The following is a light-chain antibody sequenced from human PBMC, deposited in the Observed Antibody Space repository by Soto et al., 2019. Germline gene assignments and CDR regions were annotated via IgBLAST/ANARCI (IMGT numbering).Light chain of an antibody. CDR1: LSFASSY. V-gene: IGKV3-20*01. Sequence: EIVLTQSPVTLSLSPGERATLSFRASLSFASSYLGWYQQKPGQPPRLLIYAASTRATGVPDRYSASGSGTDFTLTISRLEPKDFAVFFCQQYGTSEIIFGQGTRLEI. CDR2: AAS. CDR3: QQYGTSEII. J-gene: IGKJ5*01.